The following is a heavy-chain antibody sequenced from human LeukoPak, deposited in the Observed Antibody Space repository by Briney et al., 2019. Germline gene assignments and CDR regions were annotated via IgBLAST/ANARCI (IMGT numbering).Heavy chain of an antibody. Sequence: PGGSLRLSCAASGFTVSSNYMSWVRQAPGKGLEWVSVIYSGGSTYYADSVKGRFTISRDNSKNTLYLQMNSLRAEDTAVYYCARGPHYYGSGNHIDYWGQGTLVTVSS. CDR1: GFTVSSNY. V-gene: IGHV3-53*01. D-gene: IGHD3-10*01. CDR3: ARGPHYYGSGNHIDY. J-gene: IGHJ4*02. CDR2: IYSGGST.